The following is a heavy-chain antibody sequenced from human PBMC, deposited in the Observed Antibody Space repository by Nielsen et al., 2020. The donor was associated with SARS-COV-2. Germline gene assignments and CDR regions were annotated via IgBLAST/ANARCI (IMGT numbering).Heavy chain of an antibody. CDR3: ARDYRFGFWSGYHGMDV. CDR1: GYTFINYG. D-gene: IGHD3-3*01. J-gene: IGHJ6*02. CDR2: IIPIFGTA. Sequence: SVKVSCKASGYTFINYGISWVRQAPGQGLEWMGGIIPIFGTANYAQKFQGRVTITADESTSTAYMELSSLRSEDTAVYYCARDYRFGFWSGYHGMDVWGQGTTVTVS. V-gene: IGHV1-69*13.